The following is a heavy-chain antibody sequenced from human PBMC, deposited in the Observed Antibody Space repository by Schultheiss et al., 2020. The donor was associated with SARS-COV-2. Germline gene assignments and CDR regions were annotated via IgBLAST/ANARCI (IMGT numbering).Heavy chain of an antibody. D-gene: IGHD2-2*01. CDR3: TTESPAATMGFVDGMDV. CDR1: GFTVSSNY. Sequence: GGSLRLSCAASGFTVSSNYMSWVRQAPGKGLEWVAVISYDGSNKYYADSVKGRFTISRDNSKNTLYLQMNSLKTEDTAVYYCTTESPAATMGFVDGMDVWGQGTTVTVSS. V-gene: IGHV3-30*03. J-gene: IGHJ6*02. CDR2: ISYDGSNK.